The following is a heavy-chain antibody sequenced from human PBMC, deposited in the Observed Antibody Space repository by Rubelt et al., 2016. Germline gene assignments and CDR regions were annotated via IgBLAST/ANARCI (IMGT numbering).Heavy chain of an antibody. J-gene: IGHJ4*02. CDR2: ISASGGST. Sequence: EVQLLESGGGLAQPGGSLRLSCAASRFTFDNYAMSWVRQAPGKGLEWVSTISASGGSTYYADSVKGRFTISRDDSKNPRYLQMNSLRVEDTAVYYCAKGYSGSYDSSSDYWGQGTLVTVSS. D-gene: IGHD1-26*01. CDR1: RFTFDNYA. V-gene: IGHV3-23*01. CDR3: AKGYSGSYDSSSDY.